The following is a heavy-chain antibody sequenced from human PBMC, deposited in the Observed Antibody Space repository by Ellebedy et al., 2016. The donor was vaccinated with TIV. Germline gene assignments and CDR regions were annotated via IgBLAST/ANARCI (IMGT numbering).Heavy chain of an antibody. J-gene: IGHJ4*02. CDR2: MRYDGSNK. D-gene: IGHD3-22*01. CDR1: GFTFSDYG. CDR3: AKFPYYYHSSGYSF. V-gene: IGHV3-30*02. Sequence: GESLKIPCAAPGFTFSDYGMLWVRQAPGKGLERVAFMRYDGSNKYYADSVNGRFTISRDNSKNTLYLRMNSLRAEDTAVYYCAKFPYYYHSSGYSFWGQGTLVTVSS.